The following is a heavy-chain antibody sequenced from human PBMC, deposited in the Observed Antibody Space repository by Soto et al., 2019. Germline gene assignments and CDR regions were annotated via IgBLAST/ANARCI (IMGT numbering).Heavy chain of an antibody. CDR3: ANWDSGSYGGDY. CDR2: IYYSGST. J-gene: IGHJ4*02. D-gene: IGHD1-26*01. CDR1: GGSISSSSYY. Sequence: QLQLQESGPGLVKPSETLSLTCTVSGGSISSSSYYWGWIRQPPGKGLEWIGSIYYSGSTYYNPSLKSRVTISVDTSKNQFSLKLSSVTAADTAVYYCANWDSGSYGGDYWGQGTLVTVSS. V-gene: IGHV4-39*01.